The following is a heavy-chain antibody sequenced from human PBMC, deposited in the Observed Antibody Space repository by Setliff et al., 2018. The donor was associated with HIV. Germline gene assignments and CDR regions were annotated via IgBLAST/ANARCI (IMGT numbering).Heavy chain of an antibody. V-gene: IGHV4-39*07. CDR1: GGSISSSTYY. D-gene: IGHD4-4*01. CDR3: ARGTDYSNYVYYMDV. J-gene: IGHJ6*03. CDR2: IYYSGST. Sequence: SETLSLTCTVSGGSISSSTYYWGWIRQPPGRGLEWIGSIYYSGSTNYNPSLKSRVTISVDTSKNQFSLKLSSVTAADTAVYYYARGTDYSNYVYYMDVWGKGTTVTVSS.